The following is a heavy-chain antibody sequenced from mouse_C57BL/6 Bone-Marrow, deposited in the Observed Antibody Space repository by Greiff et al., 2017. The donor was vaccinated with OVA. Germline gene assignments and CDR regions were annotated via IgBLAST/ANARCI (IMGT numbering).Heavy chain of an antibody. D-gene: IGHD1-1*01. V-gene: IGHV1-81*01. J-gene: IGHJ1*03. CDR2: IYPRSGNT. CDR3: TFYYGSSPRYWYFDV. Sequence: VQLKESGAELARPGASVKLSCKASGYTFTSYGISWVKQRTGQGLEWIGEIYPRSGNTYYNEKFKGKATLTADKSSSTAYMELRSLTSEDSAVYFCTFYYGSSPRYWYFDVWGTGTTVTVSS. CDR1: GYTFTSYG.